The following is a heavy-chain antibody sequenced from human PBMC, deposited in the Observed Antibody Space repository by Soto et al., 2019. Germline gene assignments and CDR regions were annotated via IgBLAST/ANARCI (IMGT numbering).Heavy chain of an antibody. CDR3: ARGGSYDSGSYSGNAFDI. CDR2: INPSGGST. Sequence: SVKVAWKAAGYALTIYYMHLGRQTPEQGLEWMGIINPSGGSTSYAQKFQGRVTMTRDTSTSTVYMELSSLRSEDTAVYYCARGGSYDSGSYSGNAFDIWGQGTMVTVSS. J-gene: IGHJ3*02. D-gene: IGHD3-10*01. V-gene: IGHV1-46*01. CDR1: GYALTIYY.